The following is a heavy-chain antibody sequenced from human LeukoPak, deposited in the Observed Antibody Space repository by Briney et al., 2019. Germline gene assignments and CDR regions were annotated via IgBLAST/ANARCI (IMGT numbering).Heavy chain of an antibody. Sequence: SETLSLTCAVYGGSFSGYYWSWIRQPPGKGLEWIGEINHSGSTNYNPSLKSRVTISVDTSKNQFPLKLSSVTAADTAVYYCARGQRMSSWYGDGWFDPWGQGTLVTVSS. D-gene: IGHD6-13*01. V-gene: IGHV4-34*01. CDR1: GGSFSGYY. CDR3: ARGQRMSSWYGDGWFDP. J-gene: IGHJ5*02. CDR2: INHSGST.